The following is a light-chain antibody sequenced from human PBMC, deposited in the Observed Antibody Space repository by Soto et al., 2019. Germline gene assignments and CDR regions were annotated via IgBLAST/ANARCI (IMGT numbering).Light chain of an antibody. CDR2: GAS. CDR1: QSVSSSY. J-gene: IGKJ2*01. CDR3: QQYGSSPGT. Sequence: EIVLTQSPGTLSLSPGERATLSCRASQSVSSSYLAWYQHKPGQAPRLLIYGASSRATGIPDRFSGSGSGTDFSLTISRLEPEDLAVYYCQQYGSSPGTFGQGTKLEIK. V-gene: IGKV3-20*01.